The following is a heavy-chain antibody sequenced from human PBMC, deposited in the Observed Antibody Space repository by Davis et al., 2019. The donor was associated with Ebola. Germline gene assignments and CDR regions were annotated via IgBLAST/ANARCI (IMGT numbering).Heavy chain of an antibody. CDR2: ISAYNGNT. V-gene: IGHV1-18*01. CDR1: GGTFSSYT. CDR3: ARSPLGVAVKNWFDP. D-gene: IGHD2-15*01. J-gene: IGHJ5*02. Sequence: ASVKVSCKASGGTFSSYTISWVRQAPGQGLEWMGWISAYNGNTNYAQKLQGRVTMTTDTSTSTAYMELRSLRSDDTAVYYCARSPLGVAVKNWFDPWGQGTLVTVSS.